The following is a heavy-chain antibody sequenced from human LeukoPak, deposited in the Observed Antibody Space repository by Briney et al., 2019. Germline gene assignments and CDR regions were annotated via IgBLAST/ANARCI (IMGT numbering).Heavy chain of an antibody. CDR3: ARVDRLSFDY. CDR2: ISSSSSYV. V-gene: IGHV3-21*01. J-gene: IGHJ4*02. Sequence: GGSLRLSCAASGFTFCSYSMNWVRQAPGKGLEWVSSISSSSSYVYYADSVKGRFTISRDNAKNSLYLQMNSLRAEDTAVYYCARVDRLSFDYWGQGTLVTVSS. D-gene: IGHD2/OR15-2a*01. CDR1: GFTFCSYS.